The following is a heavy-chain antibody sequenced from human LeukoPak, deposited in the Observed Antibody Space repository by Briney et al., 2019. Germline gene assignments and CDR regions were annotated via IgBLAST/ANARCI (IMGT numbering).Heavy chain of an antibody. J-gene: IGHJ6*02. CDR2: VSSSGSNT. D-gene: IGHD3-10*01. V-gene: IGHV3-23*01. CDR3: TKRGSGHFFMDV. CDR1: GFTFSNYA. Sequence: GGSLRLSCAASGFTFSNYAMNWVRQAPGKGLEWVSTVSSSGSNTYYADSVKGRFTISRDNSKNTLDLQMNSLRAEDTAVYYCTKRGSGHFFMDVWGQGTTVTVSS.